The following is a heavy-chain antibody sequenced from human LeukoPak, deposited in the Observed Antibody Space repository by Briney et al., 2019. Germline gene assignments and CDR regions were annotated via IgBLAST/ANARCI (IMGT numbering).Heavy chain of an antibody. Sequence: PSETLSLTCTVSGGSISSYYWSWIRQPPGKGLEWIGYIYYSGSTNYNPSLKSRVTISVDTSKNQFSLKLSSVTAADTAVYYCARSTLSAAHEIDYWGQGTLVTVPS. CDR2: IYYSGST. J-gene: IGHJ4*02. CDR3: ARSTLSAAHEIDY. V-gene: IGHV4-59*01. CDR1: GGSISSYY. D-gene: IGHD6-13*01.